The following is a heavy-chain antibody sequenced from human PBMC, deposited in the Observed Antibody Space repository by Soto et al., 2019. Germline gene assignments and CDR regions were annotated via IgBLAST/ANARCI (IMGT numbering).Heavy chain of an antibody. Sequence: ASVKVSCKASGYTFTSYGISWVRQAPGQGLEWMGWISAYNGNTNYAQKLQGRVTMTTDTSTSTAYMELRSLRSDDTAVYYCARTYDYVWGSYRPYYYYYGMDFWGQGSTVTVSS. V-gene: IGHV1-18*01. CDR1: GYTFTSYG. CDR3: ARTYDYVWGSYRPYYYYYGMDF. D-gene: IGHD3-16*02. CDR2: ISAYNGNT. J-gene: IGHJ6*02.